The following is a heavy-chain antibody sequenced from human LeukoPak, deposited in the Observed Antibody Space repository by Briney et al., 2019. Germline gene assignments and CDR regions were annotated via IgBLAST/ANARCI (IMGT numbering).Heavy chain of an antibody. CDR1: GYSFTSYW. CDR2: IYPGDSDT. Sequence: GESLKISCKGSGYSFTSYWIGWVRQMPGKGLEWMGIIYPGDSDTRYSPSFKGQVTISADKSISTAYLQWTTPEASDTAIYYCARRTLGATYDYWGQGTLVTVSS. CDR3: ARRTLGATYDY. D-gene: IGHD1-26*01. V-gene: IGHV5-51*01. J-gene: IGHJ4*02.